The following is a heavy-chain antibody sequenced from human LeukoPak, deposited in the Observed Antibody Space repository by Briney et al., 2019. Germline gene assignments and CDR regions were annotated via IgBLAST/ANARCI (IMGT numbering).Heavy chain of an antibody. J-gene: IGHJ4*02. V-gene: IGHV3-33*01. CDR2: IWYDGSNK. CDR3: ARAADTIYFDY. Sequence: PGGSLRLSCAASGFTFSSYGMHWVRQAPGKGLEWVAVIWYDGSNKYYADSVKGLFTISRDNSKNTLYLQMNSLRAEDTAVYYCARAADTIYFDYWGQGTLVTVSS. D-gene: IGHD3-16*01. CDR1: GFTFSSYG.